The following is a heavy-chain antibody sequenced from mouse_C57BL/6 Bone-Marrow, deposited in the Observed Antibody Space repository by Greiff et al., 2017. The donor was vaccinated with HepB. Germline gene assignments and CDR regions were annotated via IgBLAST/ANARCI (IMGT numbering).Heavy chain of an antibody. J-gene: IGHJ2*01. Sequence: QVQLQQSGAELAKPGASVKLSCKASGYTFTSYWMHWVKQRPGQGLEWIGYINPSSGYTKYNQKFKDKDTLTADKSSSTAYMQLSSLTYEDSAVYYCANLGRGDYWGQGTTLTVSS. V-gene: IGHV1-7*01. CDR3: ANLGRGDY. CDR2: INPSSGYT. D-gene: IGHD4-1*01. CDR1: GYTFTSYW.